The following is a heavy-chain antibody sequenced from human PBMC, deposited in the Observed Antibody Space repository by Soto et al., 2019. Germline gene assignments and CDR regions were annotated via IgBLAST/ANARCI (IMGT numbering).Heavy chain of an antibody. CDR2: ISYDGSNK. D-gene: IGHD6-13*01. V-gene: IGHV3-30-3*01. J-gene: IGHJ6*02. Sequence: QVQLVESGGGVVQPGRSLRLSCAASGFTFSSYAMHWVRQAPGKGLEWVAVISYDGSNKYYADSVKGRFTISRDNSKNTLDLQINSLRAEDTAVYYCARAINHSSRWYSYYYYGMDVWGQGTTVTVSS. CDR3: ARAINHSSRWYSYYYYGMDV. CDR1: GFTFSSYA.